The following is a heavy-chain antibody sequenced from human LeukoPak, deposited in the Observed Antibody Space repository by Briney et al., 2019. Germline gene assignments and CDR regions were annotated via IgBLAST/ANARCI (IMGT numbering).Heavy chain of an antibody. CDR2: INHSGST. D-gene: IGHD3-10*01. V-gene: IGHV4-34*01. CDR3: ARLSFFYYGSGSYVGGYYYYYYMDV. J-gene: IGHJ6*03. Sequence: PSETLSLTCTVSGGSISSYYWSWIRQPPGKGLEWIGEINHSGSTNYNPSLKSRVTISVDTSKNQFSLKLSSVTAADTAVYYCARLSFFYYGSGSYVGGYYYYYYMDVWGKGTTVTISS. CDR1: GGSISSYY.